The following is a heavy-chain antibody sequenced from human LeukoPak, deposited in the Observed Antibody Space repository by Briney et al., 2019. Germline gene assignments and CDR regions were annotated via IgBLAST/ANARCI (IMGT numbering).Heavy chain of an antibody. Sequence: SGPTLVNPTQTLTLTCTFSGFSLSTSGVGVGWIRQPPGKALEWLALIYWDDDERYSPPLKSRLTITKDTSKNQVVLTMTNMDPVDTATYYCAHMILTPDIVVVVAATGAFDIWGQGTMVTVSS. CDR1: GFSLSTSGVG. CDR2: IYWDDDE. V-gene: IGHV2-5*02. D-gene: IGHD2-15*01. CDR3: AHMILTPDIVVVVAATGAFDI. J-gene: IGHJ3*02.